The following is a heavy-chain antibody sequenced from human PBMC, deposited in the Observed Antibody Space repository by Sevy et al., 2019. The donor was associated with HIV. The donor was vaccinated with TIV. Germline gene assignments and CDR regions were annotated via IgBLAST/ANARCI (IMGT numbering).Heavy chain of an antibody. V-gene: IGHV1-69*13. J-gene: IGHJ6*02. CDR1: GGTFSNYA. Sequence: ASVKVSCKASGGTFSNYAISWVRQAPGQGLEWMGGFIPMFDTANSAQKFQGRVTLTADGSTSTAYMDLSSLRSEDTAVYYCASSYYESSGYSPLYYYGMDVWGQGTTVTVSS. CDR3: ASSYYESSGYSPLYYYGMDV. D-gene: IGHD3-22*01. CDR2: FIPMFDTA.